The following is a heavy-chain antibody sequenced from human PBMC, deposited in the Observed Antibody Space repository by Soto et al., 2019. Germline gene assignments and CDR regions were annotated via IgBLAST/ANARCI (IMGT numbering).Heavy chain of an antibody. D-gene: IGHD5-18*01. V-gene: IGHV5-51*01. CDR1: GYSFTSYW. CDR3: ARPSDTARVNPFDY. CDR2: IYPGDSDT. Sequence: PGESLKISCKGSGYSFTSYWIGWVRQMPGKGLEWMGIIYPGDSDTRYSPSFQGQVTISADKSISTAYLQWSSLKASDTAMYYCARPSDTARVNPFDYRGKGTRFPVSS. J-gene: IGHJ4*02.